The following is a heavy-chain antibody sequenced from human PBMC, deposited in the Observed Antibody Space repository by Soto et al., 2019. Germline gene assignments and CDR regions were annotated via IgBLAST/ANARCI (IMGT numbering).Heavy chain of an antibody. CDR1: GFTFSSYG. CDR3: ARGKGIAAADLFDY. D-gene: IGHD6-13*01. Sequence: GGSLRLSCAASGFTFSSYGMHWVRQAPGKGLEWVAVIWYDGSNKYYADSVKGRFTISRDNSKNTLYLQMNSLRAEDTAVYYCARGKGIAAADLFDYWGQGTLVTVSS. CDR2: IWYDGSNK. V-gene: IGHV3-33*01. J-gene: IGHJ4*02.